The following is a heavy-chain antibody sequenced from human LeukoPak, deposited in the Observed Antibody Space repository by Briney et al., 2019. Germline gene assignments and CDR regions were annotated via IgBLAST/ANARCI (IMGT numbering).Heavy chain of an antibody. J-gene: IGHJ3*02. V-gene: IGHV3-21*01. D-gene: IGHD6-25*01. CDR2: ISSSSSYI. Sequence: GGSLRLSCAASGFTFSSYSMNWVRQAPGKGLEWVSSISSSSSYIYYADSVKGRFTISRDNAKNSLYLQMNSLRAEDTAVYYCAGRSAAKDAFDIWGQGTMVTVSS. CDR1: GFTFSSYS. CDR3: AGRSAAKDAFDI.